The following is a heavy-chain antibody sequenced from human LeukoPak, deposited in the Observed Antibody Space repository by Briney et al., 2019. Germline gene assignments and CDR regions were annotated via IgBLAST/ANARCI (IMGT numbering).Heavy chain of an antibody. J-gene: IGHJ3*02. CDR1: GFTVSSNH. D-gene: IGHD3-10*01. V-gene: IGHV3-53*01. Sequence: GGSLRLSCAASGFTVSSNHMSWVRQAPGKGLEWVSVIYSGGTTYYADSVKGRFTISRDNSKNTLYLQMNSLRAEDTAVYYCASTRAGGTMAFDIWGQGTMVTVSS. CDR3: ASTRAGGTMAFDI. CDR2: IYSGGTT.